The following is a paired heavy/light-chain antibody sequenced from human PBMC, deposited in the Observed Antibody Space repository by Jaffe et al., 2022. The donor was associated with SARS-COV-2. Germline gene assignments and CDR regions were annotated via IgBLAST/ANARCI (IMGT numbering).Heavy chain of an antibody. D-gene: IGHD2-21*01. CDR1: GFIFTKTW. J-gene: IGHJ4*02. Sequence: EVQLVQSGGGLVKPGGSLRLSCGTSGFIFTKTWMRWVRQVSGKGLEWVGFIKSPTDGGGAADYAESVRGRFIISRDDSEGTLFLQMNSLKPEDTAVYYCVTDGGDSFGYWGQGTLVTVSS. CDR3: VTDGGDSFGY. CDR2: IKSPTDGGGAA. V-gene: IGHV3-15*01.
Light chain of an antibody. Sequence: TVLTQSPVTLSLSPGDRATLSCRASQSVITYLAWYQQKPGQAPRLLIYDASARATGIPARFSGSGSGTDFTLTISSLEPEDSAVYYCQQRYNWPSLTFGQGTKLEIK. CDR1: QSVITY. J-gene: IGKJ2*01. V-gene: IGKV3-11*01. CDR2: DAS. CDR3: QQRYNWPSLT.